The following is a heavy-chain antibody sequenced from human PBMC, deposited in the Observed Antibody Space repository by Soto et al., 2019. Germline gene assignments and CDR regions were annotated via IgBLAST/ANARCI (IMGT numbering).Heavy chain of an antibody. D-gene: IGHD3-9*01. CDR3: ASYHFLDLWTGSRHYMDV. Sequence: QVHLEQWGAGLLNPSETLSLTCAVYGGSLSGYYWSWVRQSPGQGLEWIGEINHSWTANYNPSLKTRVTISADTSKHQFSLRPTSVTAADSAVYYCASYHFLDLWTGSRHYMDVWGRGTPVTVSS. J-gene: IGHJ6*03. V-gene: IGHV4-34*01. CDR1: GGSLSGYY. CDR2: INHSWTA.